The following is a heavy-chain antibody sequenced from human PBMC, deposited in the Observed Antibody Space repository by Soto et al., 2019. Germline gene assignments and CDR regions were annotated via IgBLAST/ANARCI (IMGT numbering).Heavy chain of an antibody. V-gene: IGHV3-23*01. CDR1: GFTFSSYA. D-gene: IGHD3-9*01. CDR2: ISGSGGST. CDR3: AKDTSYSEVLTGNFWFDP. J-gene: IGHJ5*02. Sequence: GGSLRLSCAASGFTFSSYAMSWVRQAPGKGLEWVSAISGSGGSTYYADSVKGRFTISRDNSKNTLYLQMNSLRAEDTAVYYCAKDTSYSEVLTGNFWFDPWGQGTLVTVSS.